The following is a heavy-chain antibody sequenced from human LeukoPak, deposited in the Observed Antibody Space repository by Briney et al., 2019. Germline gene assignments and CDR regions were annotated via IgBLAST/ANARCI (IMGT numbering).Heavy chain of an antibody. V-gene: IGHV3-11*01. Sequence: GGSLRLSCAASGFTFSDYYMSWIRQAPGKGLEWVSYISSSGSTIYYADSVKGRFTISRDNAKNSLYLQMNSLRAEDTAVYYYARVEWGDTAMVTYFDYWGQGTLVTVSS. J-gene: IGHJ4*02. CDR2: ISSSGSTI. D-gene: IGHD5-18*01. CDR3: ARVEWGDTAMVTYFDY. CDR1: GFTFSDYY.